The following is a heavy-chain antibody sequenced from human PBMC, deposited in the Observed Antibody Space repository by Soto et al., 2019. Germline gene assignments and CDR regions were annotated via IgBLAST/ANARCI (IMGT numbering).Heavy chain of an antibody. J-gene: IGHJ4*02. CDR3: ARSVQIRPFDY. CDR1: GGSISSYY. V-gene: IGHV4-59*01. Sequence: SETLSLTCTVSGGSISSYYWSWIRQPPGKGLEWIGYIYYSGSTNYNPSLKSRVTISVDTSKNQFSLKLSSVTAADTAVYYCARSVQIRPFDYWGQGTLVTVSS. CDR2: IYYSGST. D-gene: IGHD2-8*01.